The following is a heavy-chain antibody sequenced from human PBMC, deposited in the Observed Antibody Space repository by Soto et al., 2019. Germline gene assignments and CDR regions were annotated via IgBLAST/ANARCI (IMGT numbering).Heavy chain of an antibody. CDR1: GYTFTTYA. J-gene: IGHJ4*02. D-gene: IGHD1-7*01. V-gene: IGHV1-3*01. CDR2: ISAGSGNT. Sequence: ASVKVSCKASGYTFTTYAIHWVRQAPGQRPEWMGWISAGSGNTKYSQKFQGRLTITSDRSASTAYMELSSLTSADTAVYYCASDPELFDYWGQGTLVTVSS. CDR3: ASDPELFDY.